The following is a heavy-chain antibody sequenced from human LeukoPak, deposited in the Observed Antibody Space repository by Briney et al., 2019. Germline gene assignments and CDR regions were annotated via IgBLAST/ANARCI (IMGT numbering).Heavy chain of an antibody. J-gene: IGHJ4*02. D-gene: IGHD3-3*01. CDR3: ARHLLYDFWSGYYDFDY. V-gene: IGHV4-34*01. CDR1: GGSFRGYY. Sequence: PSETLSLTCAVYGGSFRGYYWSWIRQPPGKGLEWIGEINHSGSTNYNPSLKSRVTISVDTSKNQFSLKLSSVTAADTAVYYCARHLLYDFWSGYYDFDYWGQGTLVTVSS. CDR2: INHSGST.